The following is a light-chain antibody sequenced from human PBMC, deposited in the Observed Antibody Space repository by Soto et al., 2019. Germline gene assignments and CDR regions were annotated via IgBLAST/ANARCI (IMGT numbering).Light chain of an antibody. CDR2: WAS. CDR1: QSGLHSPNNRNY. CDR3: HQHYLFPRT. J-gene: IGKJ2*01. V-gene: IGKV4-1*01. Sequence: DIVMTQSPDSLAVSLGERATINCKSSQSGLHSPNNRNYLAWYQQKPGHPPKLLIYWASIRESGVPDRFSGSGYGPDFTLTISSLQAEDVAVYYCHQHYLFPRTFGQGTKLEIK.